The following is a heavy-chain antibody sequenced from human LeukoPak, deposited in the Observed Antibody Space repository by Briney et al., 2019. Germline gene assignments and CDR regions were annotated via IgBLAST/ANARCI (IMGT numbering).Heavy chain of an antibody. D-gene: IGHD3-22*01. J-gene: IGHJ6*02. CDR2: ISSDGSNE. CDR1: GFTFSTYA. V-gene: IGHV3-30*01. Sequence: GGSLRLSCAASGFTFSTYAMHWVRQAPGKGLEWVAVISSDGSNEFYADSVKGRVTISRDNSKSTLYLQMNSLRPEDTAMFYCARDFGGRGAGSSGFYYYYYYIMDVWGQGTTVTVSS. CDR3: ARDFGGRGAGSSGFYYYYYYIMDV.